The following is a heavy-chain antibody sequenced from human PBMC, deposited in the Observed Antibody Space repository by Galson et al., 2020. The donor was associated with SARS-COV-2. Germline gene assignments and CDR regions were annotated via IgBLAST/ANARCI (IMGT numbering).Heavy chain of an antibody. D-gene: IGHD4-17*01. Sequence: LSLTCAASGFTVSSNYMSWVRQAPGKGLEWVSVIYSGGSTYYADSVKGRFTISRDNSKNTLYLQMNSLRAEDTAVYYCARDLDTRSYGVRQGGWGQGTLVTVSS. J-gene: IGHJ4*02. CDR1: GFTVSSNY. CDR2: IYSGGST. CDR3: ARDLDTRSYGVRQGG. V-gene: IGHV3-53*01.